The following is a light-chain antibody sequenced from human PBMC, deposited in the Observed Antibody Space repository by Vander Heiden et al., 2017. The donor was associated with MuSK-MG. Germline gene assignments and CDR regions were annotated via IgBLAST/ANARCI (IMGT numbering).Light chain of an antibody. CDR3: QQYGSSTGLT. CDR2: GAS. V-gene: IGKV3-20*01. J-gene: IGKJ4*01. CDR1: QSVSSSY. Sequence: EIVLTQSPGTLLLSPGERATLSCRASQSVSSSYLAWYQQKPGQAPRLLIYGASSRATGIPDRFSGSGSGTDFTLTISRLEPEDFAVYYCQQYGSSTGLTFGGGTKVEIK.